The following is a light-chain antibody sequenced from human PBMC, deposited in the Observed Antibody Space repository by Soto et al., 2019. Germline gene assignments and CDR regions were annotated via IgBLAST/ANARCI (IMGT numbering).Light chain of an antibody. Sequence: DIQMTQSPSTLSASVGDRVTITCRASQSISSWLAWYQQKPGKAPKLLIYDASSLESGVPSRFSGSGSGTEFTLTISSLQPDDFATEYCQQYNSFGQGTKVDIK. CDR3: QQYNS. CDR1: QSISSW. V-gene: IGKV1-5*01. J-gene: IGKJ1*01. CDR2: DAS.